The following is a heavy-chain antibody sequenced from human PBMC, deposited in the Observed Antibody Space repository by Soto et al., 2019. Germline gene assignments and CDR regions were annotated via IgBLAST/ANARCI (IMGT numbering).Heavy chain of an antibody. CDR2: IIPIFGTA. Sequence: QVQLVQSGAEVKKPGSSVKVSCKASGGTFSSYAISWVRQAPGQGLDWMGGIIPIFGTANYAQKFQGRVTITADEATSTANVELSSLRSEDTAVYYCARDKGSGQQPEYFQHWGQGTLVTVSS. J-gene: IGHJ1*01. V-gene: IGHV1-69*01. D-gene: IGHD6-13*01. CDR1: GGTFSSYA. CDR3: ARDKGSGQQPEYFQH.